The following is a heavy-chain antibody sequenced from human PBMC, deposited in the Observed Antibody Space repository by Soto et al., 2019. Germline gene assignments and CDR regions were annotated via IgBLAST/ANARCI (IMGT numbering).Heavy chain of an antibody. CDR1: GGSFSGYY. CDR3: HRSGHRRRSGMDV. J-gene: IGHJ6*02. Sequence: SETLPFTCAAYGGSFSGYYWSWIRQPPGKGLEWIGEINHSGSTNYNPSLKSRVTISVDTSKNQFSLKLSSVTAADTAVYYRHRSGHRRRSGMDVWGQGTTVTVSS. V-gene: IGHV4-34*01. CDR2: INHSGST. D-gene: IGHD3-3*01.